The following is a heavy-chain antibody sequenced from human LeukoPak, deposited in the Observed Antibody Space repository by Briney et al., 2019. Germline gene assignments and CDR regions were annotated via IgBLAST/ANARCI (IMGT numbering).Heavy chain of an antibody. J-gene: IGHJ3*02. CDR2: IIPIFGTA. D-gene: IGHD3-22*01. CDR3: ARDKAGTPWLAANTAFDI. Sequence: SVKVSCKASGGTFNSYAISWVRQAPGQGLEWMGGIIPIFGTANYAQKLQGRVTITADKSTSTAYMELSSLRSEDTAVYYCARDKAGTPWLAANTAFDIWGQGTMVTVSS. V-gene: IGHV1-69*06. CDR1: GGTFNSYA.